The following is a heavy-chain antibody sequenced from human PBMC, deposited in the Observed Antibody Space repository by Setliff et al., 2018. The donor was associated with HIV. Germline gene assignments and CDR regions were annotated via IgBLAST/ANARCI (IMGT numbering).Heavy chain of an antibody. V-gene: IGHV1-69*13. CDR2: IIPIFGTT. CDR3: ARDRALSGSHYNSSAYYPGLDF. J-gene: IGHJ4*02. D-gene: IGHD3-22*01. Sequence: SVKVSCKASGGTFSTYAISWVRQAPGQGLEWMGGIIPIFGTTDYAQNFQGRITITADESTSTAYMELSSLRSEDTAVYYCARDRALSGSHYNSSAYYPGLDFWGQGTLVTVSS. CDR1: GGTFSTYA.